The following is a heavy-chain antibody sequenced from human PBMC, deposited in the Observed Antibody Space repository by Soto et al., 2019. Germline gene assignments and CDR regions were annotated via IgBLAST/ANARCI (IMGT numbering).Heavy chain of an antibody. J-gene: IGHJ6*02. D-gene: IGHD3-10*01. CDR3: ARQKAAGDYYYGMDV. V-gene: IGHV5-51*01. CDR1: GYSFTSYW. CDR2: IYPGDSDT. Sequence: RGESLKISCKGSGYSFTSYWIGWVRQMPGKGLEWMGIIYPGDSDTRYSPSFQGQVTISADKSISTAYLQWSSLKASDTAMYYCARQKAAGDYYYGMDVWGQGTTVTVSS.